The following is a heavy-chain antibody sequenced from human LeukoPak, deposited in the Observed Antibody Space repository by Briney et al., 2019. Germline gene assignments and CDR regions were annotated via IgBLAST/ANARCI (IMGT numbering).Heavy chain of an antibody. CDR3: ARDRNFYYYGSGSYPGTR. CDR2: INSDGSST. J-gene: IGHJ4*02. D-gene: IGHD3-10*01. V-gene: IGHV3-74*01. Sequence: GGSLRLSCAASGFTFSSYWMHWVRQAPGKGLVWVSRINSDGSSTSYADSVKGRFTISRDNAKNTLYLQVNSLRAEDTAVYYCARDRNFYYYGSGSYPGTRWGQGTLVTVSS. CDR1: GFTFSSYW.